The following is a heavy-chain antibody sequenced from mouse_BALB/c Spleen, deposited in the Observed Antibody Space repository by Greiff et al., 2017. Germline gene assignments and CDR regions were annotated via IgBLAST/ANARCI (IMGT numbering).Heavy chain of an antibody. CDR2: INSNGGST. J-gene: IGHJ1*01. D-gene: IGHD1-1*01. Sequence: EVQRVESGGGLVQPGGSLKLSCAASGFTFSSYGMSWVRQTPDKRLELVATINSNGGSTYYPDSVKGRFTISRDNAKNTLYLQMSSLKSEDTAMYYCARDLLLRYWYFDVWGAGTTVTVSS. CDR3: ARDLLLRYWYFDV. V-gene: IGHV5-6-3*01. CDR1: GFTFSSYG.